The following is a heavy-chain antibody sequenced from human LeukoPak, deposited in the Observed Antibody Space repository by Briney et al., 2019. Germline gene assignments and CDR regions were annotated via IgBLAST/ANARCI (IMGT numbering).Heavy chain of an antibody. CDR3: ARALRERQNGYSSSWYKLPRPWFDP. V-gene: IGHV4-34*01. Sequence: SETLSLTCAVSGGSLSGYYWSWIRQPPGNGLEWIGEINHSGSTNYNPSLQSRVTISVDASKNRFSLKLSSVPAADTAVYYCARALRERQNGYSSSWYKLPRPWFDPWGQGTLVTVSS. D-gene: IGHD6-13*01. CDR1: GGSLSGYY. J-gene: IGHJ5*02. CDR2: INHSGST.